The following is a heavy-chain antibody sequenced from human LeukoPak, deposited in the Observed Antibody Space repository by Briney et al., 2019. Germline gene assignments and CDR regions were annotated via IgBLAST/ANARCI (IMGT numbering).Heavy chain of an antibody. CDR1: GYSFTGHY. CDR3: ARDRGVDYCSGGSCSHYYYYMDV. D-gene: IGHD2-15*01. Sequence: ASVKVSCKASGYSFTGHYMHWVRQAPGQGLEWMGWINPKSGGTNYAQKFQGRVTMTRDTSISTAYMELSRLRSDDTAVYYCARDRGVDYCSGGSCSHYYYYMDVWGKGTTVTISS. J-gene: IGHJ6*03. V-gene: IGHV1-2*02. CDR2: INPKSGGT.